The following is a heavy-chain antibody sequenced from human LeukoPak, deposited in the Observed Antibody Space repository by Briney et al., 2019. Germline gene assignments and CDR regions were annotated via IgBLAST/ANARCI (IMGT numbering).Heavy chain of an antibody. CDR1: RFTFGDYT. CDR2: IRSKADGGTT. V-gene: IGHV3-49*03. CDR3: TRVHGVAWHYYSMDV. D-gene: IGHD3-3*01. Sequence: GGSLRLSCTTSRFTFGDYTMSWFRQAPGKGLEWVGFIRSKADGGTTEYAASVKGGFTISRDDSKSIAYLQMDSLKTEDTAVYYCTRVHGVAWHYYSMDVWGQGTTVTVSS. J-gene: IGHJ6*02.